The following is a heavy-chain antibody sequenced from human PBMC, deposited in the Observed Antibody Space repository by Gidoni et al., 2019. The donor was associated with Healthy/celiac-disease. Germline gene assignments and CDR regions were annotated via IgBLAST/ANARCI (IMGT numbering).Heavy chain of an antibody. V-gene: IGHV4-59*01. J-gene: IGHJ4*02. CDR3: ASHHWNGPSLRDY. CDR1: GGSISSYY. Sequence: QVQLQESGPGLVKPSETLSLTCTVSGGSISSYYWSWIRQPPGKGLEWIGYIYYSGSTNYNPSLKSRVTISVDTSKNQFSLKLSSVTAADTAVYYCASHHWNGPSLRDYWGQGTLVTVSS. CDR2: IYYSGST. D-gene: IGHD1-1*01.